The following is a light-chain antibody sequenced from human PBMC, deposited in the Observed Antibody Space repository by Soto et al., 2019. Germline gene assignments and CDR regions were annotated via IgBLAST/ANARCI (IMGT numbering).Light chain of an antibody. Sequence: AILMTQSPSSLSSSPGDRVTITCRASQGISSSLAWYQHKPAKDPKLLIYAASTLQSGVPSRFSGSGSGTDFTLTISRLQSEDFATYYCQQYYSYSTFGQGTRVEIK. J-gene: IGKJ1*01. V-gene: IGKV1-8*01. CDR3: QQYYSYST. CDR2: AAS. CDR1: QGISSS.